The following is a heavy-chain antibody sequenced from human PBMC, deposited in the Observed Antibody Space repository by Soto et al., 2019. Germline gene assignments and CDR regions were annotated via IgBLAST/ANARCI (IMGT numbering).Heavy chain of an antibody. V-gene: IGHV1-18*01. J-gene: IGHJ3*02. CDR3: ARDEIQDIVVVPAARIHAFDI. CDR1: GYTFTSYG. D-gene: IGHD2-2*01. Sequence: ASVKVSCKASGYTFTSYGISWVRQAPGQGLEWMGWISAYNGNTNYAQKLQGRVTMTTDTSTSTAYMELRSLRSDDTAVYYCARDEIQDIVVVPAARIHAFDIWGQGTMVTVSS. CDR2: ISAYNGNT.